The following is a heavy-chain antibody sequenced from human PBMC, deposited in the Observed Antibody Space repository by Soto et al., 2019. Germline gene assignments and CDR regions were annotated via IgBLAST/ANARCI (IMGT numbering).Heavy chain of an antibody. D-gene: IGHD6-19*01. CDR1: NGSISSSNW. V-gene: IGHV4-4*02. J-gene: IGHJ4*02. Sequence: HVQLQESGPGLVKPSGTLSLTCAASNGSISSSNWWNWVRQPPGMELEWVGEIYHTGSTNYNPSLKSRVPISVDKSKSQFSLRLNSVTAADTAVYYCARAVAGLDFDYWGQGTLVTVSS. CDR2: IYHTGST. CDR3: ARAVAGLDFDY.